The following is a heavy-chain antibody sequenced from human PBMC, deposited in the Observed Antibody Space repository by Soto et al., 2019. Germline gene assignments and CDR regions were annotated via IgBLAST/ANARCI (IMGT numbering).Heavy chain of an antibody. Sequence: QVQLQESGPGLVKPSQTLSLTCTVSGGSISSGGYYWSWIRQHPGKGLEWIGYIYYSGSTYYNQSLKSRVTISVATSKNQFALKLSSVTAADTAVYYCARDSIGFWFDPWGQGTLVTVSS. CDR3: ARDSIGFWFDP. CDR2: IYYSGST. V-gene: IGHV4-31*03. J-gene: IGHJ5*02. CDR1: GGSISSGGYY.